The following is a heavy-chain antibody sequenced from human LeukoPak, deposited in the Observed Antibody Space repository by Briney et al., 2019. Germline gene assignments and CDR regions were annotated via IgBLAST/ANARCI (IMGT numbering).Heavy chain of an antibody. V-gene: IGHV1-2*02. J-gene: IGHJ4*02. CDR2: INPKSGGT. D-gene: IGHD2-21*02. CDR1: GYTFSGYY. Sequence: ASVKVSCKASGYTFSGYYMHWVRQAPGHGLEWMGWINPKSGGTNFAQKFQGRVTMTRDTSINTAYMEVSGLTSDDTAVYYCARDQGGAVVTPFDYWGQGTLVTVSS. CDR3: ARDQGGAVVTPFDY.